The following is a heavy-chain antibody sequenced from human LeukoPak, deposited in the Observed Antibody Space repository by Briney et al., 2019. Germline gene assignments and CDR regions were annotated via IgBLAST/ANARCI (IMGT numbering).Heavy chain of an antibody. V-gene: IGHV3-23*01. D-gene: IGHD4/OR15-4a*01. CDR2: ISDFGGTT. Sequence: PGGSLRLSCAASGFIFSNYAMNWVRQAPGKGLGWVATISDFGGTTYYADSVRGRFTISRDNSKNTLYLQMNSLRAEDTAVYYCARRAGAYSHPYDYWGQGTLVTVSS. CDR3: ARRAGAYSHPYDY. J-gene: IGHJ4*02. CDR1: GFIFSNYA.